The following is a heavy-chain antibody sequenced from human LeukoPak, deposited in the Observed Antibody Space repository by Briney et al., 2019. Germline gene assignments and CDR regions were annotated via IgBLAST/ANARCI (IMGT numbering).Heavy chain of an antibody. D-gene: IGHD6-19*01. CDR3: ARGVSAGPFDY. Sequence: ASVRVSCKASGGTFSSYAISWVRQAPGQGLEWMGGIIPIFGTANYTQKFQGRVTITADESTSTAYMELSSLRSEDTAVYYCARGVSAGPFDYWGQGTLVTVSS. CDR1: GGTFSSYA. J-gene: IGHJ4*02. V-gene: IGHV1-69*01. CDR2: IIPIFGTA.